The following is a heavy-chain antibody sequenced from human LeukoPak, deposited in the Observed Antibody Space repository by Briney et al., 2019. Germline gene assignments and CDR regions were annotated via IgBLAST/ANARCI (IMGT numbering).Heavy chain of an antibody. V-gene: IGHV3-21*06. CDR1: GFSFSSFS. CDR3: ARDRGSGWYGDLGY. D-gene: IGHD6-19*01. Sequence: GGSLRLSCAASGFSFSSFSMNWVRQAPGEGLEWVSSISSENRNKYYADSVKGRFTISRDNAKNSLYLEMNSLKVEDTAMYFCARDRGSGWYGDLGYWGQGTLVTVSS. CDR2: ISSENRNK. J-gene: IGHJ4*02.